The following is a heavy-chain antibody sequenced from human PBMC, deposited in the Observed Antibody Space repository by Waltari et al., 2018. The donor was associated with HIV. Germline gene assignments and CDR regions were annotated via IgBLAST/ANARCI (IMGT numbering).Heavy chain of an antibody. J-gene: IGHJ5*02. D-gene: IGHD1-20*01. CDR2: T. Sequence: TNYNPSLKSRVTISVDTSKNQFSLKLSSVTAADTAVYYCARVFGPVYIWNGGHFDPWGQGTLVTVSS. CDR3: ARVFGPVYIWNGGHFDP. V-gene: IGHV4-34*01.